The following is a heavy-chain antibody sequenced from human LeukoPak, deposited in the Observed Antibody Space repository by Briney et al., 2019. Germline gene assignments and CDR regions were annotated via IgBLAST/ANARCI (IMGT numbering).Heavy chain of an antibody. D-gene: IGHD6-13*01. CDR2: IYHSGST. CDR1: GGSISSGGYS. CDR3: ARQGSSWYNPLFDY. Sequence: SETLSLTCAVSGGSISSGGYSWSWIRQPPGKGLEWTGYIYHSGSTYYNPSLKSRVTISVDTSKNQFSLKLSSVTAADTAVYYCARQGSSWYNPLFDYWGQGTLVTVSS. J-gene: IGHJ4*02. V-gene: IGHV4-30-2*03.